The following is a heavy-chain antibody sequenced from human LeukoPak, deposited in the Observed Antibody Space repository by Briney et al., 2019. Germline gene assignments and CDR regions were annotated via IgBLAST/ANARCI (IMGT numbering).Heavy chain of an antibody. Sequence: ASVKVSCKASGYNFTNYYMHWVRQAPGQGLEWMGLINPKNSYTNYAQRFQGRVTMTRDTSTSTVYMELSRLRSDDTAVYYCARDERYDSSGYPFDYWGQGTLVTVSS. CDR1: GYNFTNYY. CDR3: ARDERYDSSGYPFDY. D-gene: IGHD3-22*01. V-gene: IGHV1-46*01. CDR2: INPKNSYT. J-gene: IGHJ4*02.